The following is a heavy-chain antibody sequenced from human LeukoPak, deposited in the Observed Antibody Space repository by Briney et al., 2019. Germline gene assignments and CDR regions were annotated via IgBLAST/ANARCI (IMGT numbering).Heavy chain of an antibody. D-gene: IGHD4-17*01. CDR3: ARDYGDHAFDC. Sequence: PSETLSLTCTVSGGSISRSSYYWGWIRQPPGKGLEWIGSFYYSGSTYYNPSHKSRVTISVDTSKNQFSLKLSSVTAADTAVYFCARDYGDHAFDCWGQGTLVTVSS. J-gene: IGHJ4*02. CDR1: GGSISRSSYY. V-gene: IGHV4-39*01. CDR2: FYYSGST.